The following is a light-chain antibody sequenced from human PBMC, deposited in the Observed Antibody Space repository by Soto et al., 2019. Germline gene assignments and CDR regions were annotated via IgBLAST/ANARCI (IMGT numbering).Light chain of an antibody. CDR2: SND. CDR1: SSNIGVNT. J-gene: IGLJ3*02. V-gene: IGLV1-44*01. Sequence: QAVVSQPPSASATPGQRVTISCSGGSSNIGVNTVDWYQQFPGKAPKLLIYSNDYRPSGVPDRFSASKSGSSASLAISGLQSEDEADYHCAAWDDSLQGWVFGGGNKLTVL. CDR3: AAWDDSLQGWV.